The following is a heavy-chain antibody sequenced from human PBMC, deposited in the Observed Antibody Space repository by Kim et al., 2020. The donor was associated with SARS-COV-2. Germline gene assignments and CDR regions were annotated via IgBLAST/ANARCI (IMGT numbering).Heavy chain of an antibody. CDR2: IKQDGSEK. D-gene: IGHD3-10*01. J-gene: IGHJ4*02. Sequence: GGSLRLSCAASGFTFSSYWMSWVRQAPGKGLEWVANIKQDGSEKYYVDSVKGRFTISRDNAKNSLYLQMNSLRAEDTAVYYCAREGNGALWFGELRDYWGQGTLVTVSS. CDR1: GFTFSSYW. CDR3: AREGNGALWFGELRDY. V-gene: IGHV3-7*05.